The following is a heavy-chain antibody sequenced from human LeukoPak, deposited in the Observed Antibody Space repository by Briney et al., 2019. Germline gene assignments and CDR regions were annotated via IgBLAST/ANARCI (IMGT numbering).Heavy chain of an antibody. CDR1: GGSISSYY. V-gene: IGHV4-59*08. J-gene: IGHJ4*02. CDR3: ARGVYCSGGSCYGNDYFDY. Sequence: PSETLSLTCTVSGGSISSYYWSWIRQPPGKGLEWMGYIYYSGSTNYNPSLKSRVTISVDTSKNQFSLKLSSVTAADTAVYYCARGVYCSGGSCYGNDYFDYWGQGTLVTVSS. D-gene: IGHD2-15*01. CDR2: IYYSGST.